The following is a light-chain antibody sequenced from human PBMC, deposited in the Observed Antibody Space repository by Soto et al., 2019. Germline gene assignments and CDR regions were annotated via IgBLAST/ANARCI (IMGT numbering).Light chain of an antibody. J-gene: IGKJ1*01. Sequence: EIVLTQSPGTLSLSPGERATLSCRASQSVSSSYLAWYQQKPGQAPRLLIYGASSRATGIPDRFSGSGCGTAFTLTISRLEPEDFAVYYCQQYGSSLPWTFGQGTKVEIK. CDR1: QSVSSSY. CDR2: GAS. V-gene: IGKV3-20*01. CDR3: QQYGSSLPWT.